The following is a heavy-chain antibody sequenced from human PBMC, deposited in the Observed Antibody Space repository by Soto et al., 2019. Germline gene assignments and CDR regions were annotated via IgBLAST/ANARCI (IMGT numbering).Heavy chain of an antibody. CDR3: AKDNGSSGWSWFDP. D-gene: IGHD6-19*01. Sequence: GGSLRLSCAASGFTFDDYAMHWVRQAPGKGLEWVSGISWNSGSIGYADSVKGRFTISRDNAKNSLYLQMNSLRAEDTALYYCAKDNGSSGWSWFDPWGQGTLVTVSS. CDR1: GFTFDDYA. J-gene: IGHJ5*02. CDR2: ISWNSGSI. V-gene: IGHV3-9*01.